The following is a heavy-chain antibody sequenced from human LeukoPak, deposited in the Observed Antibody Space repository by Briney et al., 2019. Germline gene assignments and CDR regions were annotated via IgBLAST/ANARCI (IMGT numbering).Heavy chain of an antibody. V-gene: IGHV4-4*02. D-gene: IGHD2-8*02. Sequence: SETLSLTCAVSGGSISSSNWWSWVRQPPGKGLEWIGEIYHSGSTNYNPSLKSRVTISVDKSKNQFSLKLTSVTAADAAVYYCARRCTGAYCDSNDSFDIWGQGTLVTV. CDR2: IYHSGST. J-gene: IGHJ3*02. CDR1: GGSISSSNW. CDR3: ARRCTGAYCDSNDSFDI.